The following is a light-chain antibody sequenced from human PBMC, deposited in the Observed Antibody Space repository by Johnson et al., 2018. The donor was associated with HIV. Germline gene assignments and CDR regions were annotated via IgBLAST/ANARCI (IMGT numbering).Light chain of an antibody. J-gene: IGLJ1*01. CDR2: ENN. Sequence: HSVLSQPPSVSAAPGQKVTVSCSGSSSNIGTNDVSWYQQFPGAAPKLLIYENNKRPSGIPDRFSGSTSGTSATLGITGTQTGDEADYYCATWDRSLTIGGVFGTGTKVTVL. CDR3: ATWDRSLTIGGV. CDR1: SSNIGTND. V-gene: IGLV1-51*02.